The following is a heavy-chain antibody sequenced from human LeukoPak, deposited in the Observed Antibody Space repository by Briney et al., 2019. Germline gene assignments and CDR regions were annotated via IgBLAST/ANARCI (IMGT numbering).Heavy chain of an antibody. CDR2: INPNSGGT. J-gene: IGHJ6*03. V-gene: IGHV1-2*02. CDR3: AKSFPRTTDAQTNYYMDV. CDR1: GYTFTSYY. Sequence: GASVKVSCKASGYTFTSYYMHWVRQAPGQGLEWMGWINPNSGGTKYAQKFQGRVTMTRDTSISTAYMDLSRLKSDDTAVYYCAKSFPRTTDAQTNYYMDVWGKGTTVTVSS. D-gene: IGHD1-1*01.